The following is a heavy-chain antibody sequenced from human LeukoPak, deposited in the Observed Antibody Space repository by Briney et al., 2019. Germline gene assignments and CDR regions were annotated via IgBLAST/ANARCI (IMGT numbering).Heavy chain of an antibody. D-gene: IGHD3-22*01. V-gene: IGHV1-24*01. CDR2: FDPEDGET. CDR3: ARDRYYYDSSGYYFDY. CDR1: GYTLTELS. Sequence: ASVKVSCKVSGYTLTELSMHWVRQAPGKGLEWMGGFDPEDGETIYAQKFQGRVTMTEDTSTDTAYMELSSLRSEDTAVYYCARDRYYYDSSGYYFDYWGQGTLVTVSS. J-gene: IGHJ4*02.